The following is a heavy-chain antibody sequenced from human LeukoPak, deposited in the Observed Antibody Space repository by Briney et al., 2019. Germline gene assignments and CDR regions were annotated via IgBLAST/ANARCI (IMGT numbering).Heavy chain of an antibody. CDR1: GFTFSNYA. J-gene: IGHJ4*02. CDR3: VIWGDYDVLTGYYVPDY. D-gene: IGHD3-9*01. CDR2: ITGSGTSA. V-gene: IGHV3-23*01. Sequence: GASLRLSCVASGFTFSNYAMSWVRQAPGKGLEWVSAITGSGTSAYYADSLKGRFTISRDNSKNTVFLQMNSLRHEDTAIYYCVIWGDYDVLTGYYVPDYWGQGTLVTVSS.